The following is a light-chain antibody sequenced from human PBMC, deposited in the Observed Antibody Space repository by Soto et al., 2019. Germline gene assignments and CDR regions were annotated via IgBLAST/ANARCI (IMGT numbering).Light chain of an antibody. CDR3: SSYTSSSTLDYV. V-gene: IGLV2-14*01. CDR1: SSYVGGYIY. CDR2: EVS. J-gene: IGLJ1*01. Sequence: QSALTQPASVSGSPGQSITISCTGTSSYVGGYIYVSWYQQHPGKAPKLMIYEVSNRPSGVSNRFSGSKSGNTASMTISGLQAEDEAYYYCSSYTSSSTLDYVFGTGTKLTVL.